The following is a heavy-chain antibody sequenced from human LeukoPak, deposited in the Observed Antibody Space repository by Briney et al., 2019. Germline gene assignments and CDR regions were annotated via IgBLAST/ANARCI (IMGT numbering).Heavy chain of an antibody. Sequence: SETLSLTCTVSGGSISSYYWSWIRQPPGKGLEWIGYIYYTGSTNYNPSLKSRVTISIDTSKNQFSLKLSSVTAADTAVYYCARGNWEVITPDYWGQGTLVTVSS. J-gene: IGHJ4*02. CDR2: IYYTGST. D-gene: IGHD3-22*01. V-gene: IGHV4-59*01. CDR1: GGSISSYY. CDR3: ARGNWEVITPDY.